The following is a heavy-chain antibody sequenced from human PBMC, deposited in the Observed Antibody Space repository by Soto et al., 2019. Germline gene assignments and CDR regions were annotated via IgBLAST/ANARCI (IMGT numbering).Heavy chain of an antibody. J-gene: IGHJ6*02. Sequence: SETLSLTCTVSGGSISSGGYYWSWIRQHPGKGLEWIGYIYYSGSTYYNPSLKSRVTISVDTSKNQFSLKLSSVTAADTAVYYCARGNSSGYLRLYYYGMDVWGQGTTVTVSS. V-gene: IGHV4-31*03. CDR1: GGSISSGGYY. CDR3: ARGNSSGYLRLYYYGMDV. D-gene: IGHD3-22*01. CDR2: IYYSGST.